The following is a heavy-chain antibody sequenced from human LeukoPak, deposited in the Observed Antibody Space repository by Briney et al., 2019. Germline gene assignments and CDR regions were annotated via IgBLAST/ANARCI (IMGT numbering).Heavy chain of an antibody. CDR2: ISAYNGNT. Sequence: ASVKVSCKASGNTFTSYGISWVRQAPGQGLEWMGWISAYNGNTNYAQKLQGRVTMTTDTSTSTAYMELRSLRSDDTAVYYCAREKDSNPWYYYGMDVWGQGTTVTVSS. CDR1: GNTFTSYG. J-gene: IGHJ6*02. D-gene: IGHD2-15*01. V-gene: IGHV1-18*01. CDR3: AREKDSNPWYYYGMDV.